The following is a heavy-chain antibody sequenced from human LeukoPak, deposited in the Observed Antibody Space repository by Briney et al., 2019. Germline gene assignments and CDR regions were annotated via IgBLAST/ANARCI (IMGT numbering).Heavy chain of an antibody. CDR3: ARGADILTTTDLDY. D-gene: IGHD3-9*01. CDR1: GFTFSSYS. J-gene: IGHJ4*02. V-gene: IGHV3-21*01. Sequence: GGSLRLSCAASGFTFSSYSMNWVRQAPGKGLEWVSSISSSSSYIYYADSVKGRFTISRDNAKNSLYLQMNSLRAEDTAVYYCARGADILTTTDLDYWGQGTLVTVPS. CDR2: ISSSSSYI.